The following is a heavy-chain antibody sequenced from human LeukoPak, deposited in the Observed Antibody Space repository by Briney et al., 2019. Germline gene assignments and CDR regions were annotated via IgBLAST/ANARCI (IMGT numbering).Heavy chain of an antibody. J-gene: IGHJ6*04. D-gene: IGHD5-12*01. CDR2: IIPIFGTA. CDR1: GGTFSSYA. CDR3: ARDQDIVATPKTRIYGMDV. Sequence: AASVKVSCKASGGTFSSYAISWVRQAPGQGLEWMGGIIPIFGTANYAQKFQGRVTITADKSTSTAYMELSSLRSEDTAVYYCARDQDIVATPKTRIYGMDVWGKGTTVTVSS. V-gene: IGHV1-69*06.